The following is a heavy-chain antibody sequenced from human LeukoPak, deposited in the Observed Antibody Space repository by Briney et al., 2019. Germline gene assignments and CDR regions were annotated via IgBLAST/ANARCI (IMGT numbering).Heavy chain of an antibody. CDR2: IKQDGSEK. Sequence: GGSLRLSCAASGFTFSSYWMSWVRQAPGKGLEWVANIKQDGSEKYYADSVKGRFTISRDQSKNTAYLQMNSLRVEDTAVYYCARLGLGWSLDYWGQGILVTVS. D-gene: IGHD6-19*01. CDR3: ARLGLGWSLDY. V-gene: IGHV3-7*01. J-gene: IGHJ4*02. CDR1: GFTFSSYW.